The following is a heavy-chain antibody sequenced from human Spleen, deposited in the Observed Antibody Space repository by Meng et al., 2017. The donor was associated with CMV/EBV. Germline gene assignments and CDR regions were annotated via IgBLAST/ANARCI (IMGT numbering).Heavy chain of an antibody. D-gene: IGHD2-2*01. V-gene: IGHV3-74*01. CDR2: ITADGTIT. J-gene: IGHJ4*02. Sequence: LSCVASGFSFSSYWMHWVRQGPGKGLVWVSRITADGTITSYADSVRGRFTISRDNAKNTLYLHMDSLTAEDTAMYYCARDVTLPDYWGQGTLVTVSS. CDR1: GFSFSSYW. CDR3: ARDVTLPDY.